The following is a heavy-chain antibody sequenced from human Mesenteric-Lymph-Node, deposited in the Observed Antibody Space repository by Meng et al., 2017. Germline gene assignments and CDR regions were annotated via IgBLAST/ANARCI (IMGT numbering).Heavy chain of an antibody. D-gene: IGHD2-21*02. CDR1: GFTFSSYG. CDR3: ARVEPYCGGDCYFAWYFDL. V-gene: IGHV3-33*01. CDR2: IWYDGSNK. Sequence: GESLKISCSASGFTFSSYGMHWVRQAPGKGLEWVAVIWYDGSNKYYADSVKGRFTISRDNSKNTLYLQMNSLRAEDTAVYYCARVEPYCGGDCYFAWYFDLWGRGTLVTVSS. J-gene: IGHJ2*01.